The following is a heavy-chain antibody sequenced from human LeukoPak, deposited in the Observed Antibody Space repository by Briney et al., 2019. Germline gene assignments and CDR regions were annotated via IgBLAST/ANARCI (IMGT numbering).Heavy chain of an antibody. Sequence: GGSLRLSCAASGFTFENYWMSGVLQAPGKGPEWVANIKQDGSVEHYLDSVKGRFNISRDNAKNSLILQMNSLRVEDTAVYYCARWAGVTDYWGQGTLVTVSS. J-gene: IGHJ4*02. V-gene: IGHV3-7*01. CDR2: IKQDGSVE. CDR1: GFTFENYW. CDR3: ARWAGVTDY. D-gene: IGHD5-18*01.